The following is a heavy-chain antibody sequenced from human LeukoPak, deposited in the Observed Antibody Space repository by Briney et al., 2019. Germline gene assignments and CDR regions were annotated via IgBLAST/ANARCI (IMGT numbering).Heavy chain of an antibody. CDR1: GFTFSSYS. CDR3: ARAIAEDIDY. Sequence: GGSLRLSCAASGFTFSSYSMHWVRQAPGKGLEWVAVISYDGSNKYYADSVKGRFTISRDNSKNTLYLQMNSLRAEDTAVYYCARAIAEDIDYWGQGTLVTVSS. D-gene: IGHD6-13*01. V-gene: IGHV3-30*04. CDR2: ISYDGSNK. J-gene: IGHJ4*02.